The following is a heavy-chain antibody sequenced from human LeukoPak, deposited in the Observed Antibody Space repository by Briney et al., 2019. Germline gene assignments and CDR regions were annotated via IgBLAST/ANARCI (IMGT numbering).Heavy chain of an antibody. CDR1: GYSISSGYY. J-gene: IGHJ4*02. Sequence: NPSETLSLTCAVSGYSISSGYYWGWIRQPPGKGLEWIGSIYHSGSTYYNPSLKSRVTISVDTSKNQFSLKLSSVTAADTAVYYCASGTYYDFWSGYRVRRSHIDYWGQATLVAVSS. D-gene: IGHD3-3*01. V-gene: IGHV4-38-2*01. CDR3: ASGTYYDFWSGYRVRRSHIDY. CDR2: IYHSGST.